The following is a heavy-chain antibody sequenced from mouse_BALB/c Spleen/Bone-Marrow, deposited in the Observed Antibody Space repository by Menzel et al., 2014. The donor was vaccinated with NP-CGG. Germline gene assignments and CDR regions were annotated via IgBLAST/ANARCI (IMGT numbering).Heavy chain of an antibody. CDR3: ARLHYYGYVAY. V-gene: IGHV4-1*02. J-gene: IGHJ4*01. D-gene: IGHD1-2*01. CDR2: INPDSITI. CDR1: GFDFSRFW. Sequence: EVKLVESGGGLVQPGGSLKLSCAASGFDFSRFWMTWVRQAPGKGLEWIGEINPDSITINYTPSLKDKFIISRDNAKNTLYLQMGKVRSEDTALYYCARLHYYGYVAYWGQGTSVTVSS.